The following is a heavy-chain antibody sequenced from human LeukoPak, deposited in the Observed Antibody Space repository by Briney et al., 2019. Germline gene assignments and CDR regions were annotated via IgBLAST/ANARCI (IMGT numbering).Heavy chain of an antibody. V-gene: IGHV3-23*01. J-gene: IGHJ2*01. CDR1: GFTFSSYA. CDR3: AKVLDSSRYWYFDL. Sequence: GGSLRLSCAASGFTFSSYAMTWVRQAPGKGLEGVSAISGSGAYTYHEDSVKGRFTISRDNSKNTLYLQMNSLRAEDTAVYYCAKVLDSSRYWYFDLWGRGTLVTVSS. D-gene: IGHD6-6*01. CDR2: ISGSGAYT.